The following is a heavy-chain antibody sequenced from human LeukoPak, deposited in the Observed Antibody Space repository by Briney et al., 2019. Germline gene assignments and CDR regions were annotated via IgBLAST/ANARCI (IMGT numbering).Heavy chain of an antibody. D-gene: IGHD3-16*01. CDR3: VKDNGQGGFDY. J-gene: IGHJ4*02. CDR2: ISANGGTS. Sequence: GGSLRLSCSASRFTFSSSLMFSVRQAPGKGPEYVAAISANGGTSYHADTVYGRFQISRDNPQNTLYLQMSSLRPEDTAVYYCVKDNGQGGFDYWGRGTLVTVSS. V-gene: IGHV3-64D*09. CDR1: RFTFSSSL.